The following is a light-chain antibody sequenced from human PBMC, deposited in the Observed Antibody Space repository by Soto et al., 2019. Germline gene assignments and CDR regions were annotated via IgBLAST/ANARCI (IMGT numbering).Light chain of an antibody. CDR1: QSVNSN. J-gene: IGKJ4*01. CDR2: GAS. CDR3: QQYKSWPPLT. V-gene: IGKV3D-15*01. Sequence: EIVMTQSPATLSVSPEGRATLSCRASQSVNSNLAWYRQKPGQAPRLLIYGASTRATGIPARFSGSGSGTEFTLTISSLQSEDSAVYYCQQYKSWPPLTFGGGTKVEIK.